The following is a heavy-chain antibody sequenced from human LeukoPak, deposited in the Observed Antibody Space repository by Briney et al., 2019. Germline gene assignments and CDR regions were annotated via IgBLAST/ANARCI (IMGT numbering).Heavy chain of an antibody. CDR2: ISYDGSNK. D-gene: IGHD3-22*01. V-gene: IGHV3-30*18. Sequence: RCLRLSCAAAGLTFSSYGMHRVRQAPGKGRAWLAVISYDGSNKYYAESVKGRLTIAKDNSKNTLYMQMNSLRAEDTAVYDWAKGPSYCYDSSGYYALLDYWGQGTLVTVSS. CDR3: AKGPSYCYDSSGYYALLDY. CDR1: GLTFSSYG. J-gene: IGHJ4*02.